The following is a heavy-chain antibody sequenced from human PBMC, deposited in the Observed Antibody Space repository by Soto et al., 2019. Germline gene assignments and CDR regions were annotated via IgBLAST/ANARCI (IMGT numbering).Heavy chain of an antibody. Sequence: PGGSLRLSCAASGFTFSGSAMHWVRQASGKGLEWVGRIRSKANSYATAYAASVKGRFTISRDDSKNTAYLQMNSLKTEDTAVYYCARLGRYSFGPGYWGQGTLVTVSS. V-gene: IGHV3-73*01. CDR2: IRSKANSYAT. J-gene: IGHJ4*02. CDR1: GFTFSGSA. D-gene: IGHD5-18*01. CDR3: ARLGRYSFGPGY.